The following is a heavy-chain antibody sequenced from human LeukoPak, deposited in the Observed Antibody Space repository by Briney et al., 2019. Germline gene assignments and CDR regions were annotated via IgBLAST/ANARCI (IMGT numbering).Heavy chain of an antibody. V-gene: IGHV3-21*01. Sequence: PGGSLRLSCAASGFTFSSYSMNWVRQAPGKGLEWVSSISSSSSYIYYADSVKGRFTISRDNAKNSLYLQMNSLRAEDTAVYYCARDGGHVDIVATIRGYFDYWGQGTLVTVSS. CDR3: ARDGGHVDIVATIRGYFDY. J-gene: IGHJ4*02. CDR1: GFTFSSYS. D-gene: IGHD5-12*01. CDR2: ISSSSSYI.